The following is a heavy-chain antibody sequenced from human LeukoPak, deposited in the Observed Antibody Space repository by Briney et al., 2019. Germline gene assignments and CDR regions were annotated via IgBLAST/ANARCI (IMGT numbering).Heavy chain of an antibody. J-gene: IGHJ4*02. CDR3: ASYSAAAGLDEPYYFDY. V-gene: IGHV5-51*01. CDR1: GYSFTNYW. CDR2: IYPGDSDT. D-gene: IGHD6-13*01. Sequence: GESLKISCKGSGYSFTNYWIGWVRQMPGKGLEWMGIIYPGDSDTRYSPSFQGQVTISADKSISTAYLQWSSLKASDTAMYYCASYSAAAGLDEPYYFDYWGQGTLVTVSS.